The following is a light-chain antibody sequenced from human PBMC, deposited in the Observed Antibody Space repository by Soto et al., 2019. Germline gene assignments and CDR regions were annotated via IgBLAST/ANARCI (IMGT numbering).Light chain of an antibody. CDR3: QLFGSAGPHT. CDR2: VAS. V-gene: IGKV3-20*01. J-gene: IGKJ2*01. Sequence: EIVMTQSPGTLSSSPGERATISCRASQGIGSRSLPWYHQKSGQAPRLLIYVASSRATVSPHRSSGSGSGTGFPRTISSMDPVDFGVYSCQLFGSAGPHTFGQGTKRESK. CDR1: QGIGSRS.